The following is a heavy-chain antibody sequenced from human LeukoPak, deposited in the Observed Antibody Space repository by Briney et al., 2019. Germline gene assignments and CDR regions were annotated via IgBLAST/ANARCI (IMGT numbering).Heavy chain of an antibody. V-gene: IGHV3-7*01. CDR3: GPSSWDY. J-gene: IGHJ4*02. CDR2: IKQDGSEK. D-gene: IGHD6-19*01. Sequence: GGSLRLSCAASGFTFSNYWMSWVRQAPGKGLEWVADIKQDGSEKYYVDTVKGRFTISRDNAKNSLYLQMNSVRADDTAIYYCGPSSWDYWGQGTLVTVSS. CDR1: GFTFSNYW.